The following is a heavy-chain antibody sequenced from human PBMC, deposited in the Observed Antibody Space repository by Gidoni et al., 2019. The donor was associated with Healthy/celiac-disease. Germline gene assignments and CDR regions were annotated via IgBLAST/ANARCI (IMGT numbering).Heavy chain of an antibody. J-gene: IGHJ4*02. Sequence: QVQLVESGGGVLQPGWSLRLSCAAPGFTSSSYAMHWVRQAPGKGREWVAVISYDGSNKYYADSVKGRFTISRDNSKNTLYLQMNSLRAEDTAVYYCASTHIVGATAVDYWGQGTLVTVSS. V-gene: IGHV3-30-3*01. D-gene: IGHD1-26*01. CDR2: ISYDGSNK. CDR1: GFTSSSYA. CDR3: ASTHIVGATAVDY.